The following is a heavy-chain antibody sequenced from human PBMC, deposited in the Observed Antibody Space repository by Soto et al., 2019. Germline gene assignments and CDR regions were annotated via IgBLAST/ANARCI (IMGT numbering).Heavy chain of an antibody. J-gene: IGHJ4*02. CDR1: DGAFSGYS. D-gene: IGHD3-9*01. CDR2: INYRGGT. Sequence: QVQLQQWGAGLLKSSETLSLACVGSDGAFSGYSWGWVRQAPGKGLEWLGEINYRGGTTYNTSLRSRLTITGDTSKGQFSLSLTSVSAADTAVYFCARSYYKILTGYVTWGQGTVVTVSS. V-gene: IGHV4-34*02. CDR3: ARSYYKILTGYVT.